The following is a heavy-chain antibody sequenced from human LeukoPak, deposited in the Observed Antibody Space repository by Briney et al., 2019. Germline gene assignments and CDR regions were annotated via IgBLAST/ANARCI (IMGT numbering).Heavy chain of an antibody. CDR3: SRDPGLSGPGFDN. D-gene: IGHD3-3*01. J-gene: IGHJ4*02. CDR1: GGTFSSYA. Sequence: ASVKVSCKASGGTFSSYAISWVRQAPGHGLEWMGWISAYNGNTNYAQKLEGRVTMTTDTSTSTAYMEPRSLRCDDTALYYCSRDPGLSGPGFDNWGQGTLVTVSP. CDR2: ISAYNGNT. V-gene: IGHV1-18*01.